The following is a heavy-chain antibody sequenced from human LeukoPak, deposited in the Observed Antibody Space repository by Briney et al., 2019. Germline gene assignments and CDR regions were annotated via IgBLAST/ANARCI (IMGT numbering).Heavy chain of an antibody. CDR2: ISSDSRTI. J-gene: IGHJ4*02. CDR1: GFTFSSYS. CDR3: ARYGSGTSYITNYFDY. D-gene: IGHD3-10*01. V-gene: IGHV3-48*02. Sequence: PGGSLGLSCAASGFTFSSYSMNWVQPAPGKGLGWGSYISSDSRTIYYADSVKGRFTISRDNAKNSLYLQMKSLRDEDTAVYYCARYGSGTSYITNYFDYWGQGTLVTVSS.